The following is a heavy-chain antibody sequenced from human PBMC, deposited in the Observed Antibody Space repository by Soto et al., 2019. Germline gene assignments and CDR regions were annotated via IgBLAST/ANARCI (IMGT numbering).Heavy chain of an antibody. D-gene: IGHD3-10*01. V-gene: IGHV3-33*01. Sequence: GGSLRLSCAASGSTFSSYGMHWVRQAPGKGLEWVAVIWYDGSNKYYADSVKGRFTISRDNSKNTLYLQMNSLRAEDTAVYYCASYYGSGSYYYYYGMDVWGQGTTVTVSS. CDR1: GSTFSSYG. J-gene: IGHJ6*02. CDR2: IWYDGSNK. CDR3: ASYYGSGSYYYYYGMDV.